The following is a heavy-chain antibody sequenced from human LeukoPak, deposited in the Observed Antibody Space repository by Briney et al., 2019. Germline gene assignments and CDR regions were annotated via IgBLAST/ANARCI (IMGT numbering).Heavy chain of an antibody. CDR2: IIPIFGTA. J-gene: IGHJ5*02. Sequence: SVNVSCKSSGSTVSGYAINWVRQAPGQGLEWMGGIIPIFGTANYAQKFQGRVTITTDEPTSTAYMELSSLRSEDTAVYYCARGVAATAYNWFDPWGQGTLVTVSS. V-gene: IGHV1-69*05. CDR3: ARGVAATAYNWFDP. CDR1: GSTVSGYA. D-gene: IGHD2-15*01.